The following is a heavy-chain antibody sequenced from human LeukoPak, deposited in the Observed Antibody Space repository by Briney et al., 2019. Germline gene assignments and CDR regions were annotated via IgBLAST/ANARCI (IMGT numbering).Heavy chain of an antibody. D-gene: IGHD2-2*01. J-gene: IGHJ6*03. CDR2: IRYDGSNK. CDR1: GFTFSSYE. V-gene: IGHV3-30*02. CDR3: AKDADCSSTSCYYYYYYYMDV. Sequence: GGSLRLSCAASGFTFSSYEMNWVRQAPGKGLEWVAFIRYDGSNKYYADSVKGRFTISRDNSKNTLYLQMDSLRAEDTAVYYCAKDADCSSTSCYYYYYYYMDVWGKGTTVTVSS.